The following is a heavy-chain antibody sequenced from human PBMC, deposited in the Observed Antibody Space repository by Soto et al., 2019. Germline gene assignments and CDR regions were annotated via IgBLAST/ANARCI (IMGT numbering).Heavy chain of an antibody. Sequence: SETLSLTCTVSGGSIISLYCSWIRQPAGKGLEWIGRIYSGGRNNYNPSLKSRVTMSVDTSKNQFSLRLSSVTAADTAMYYCARGSSRWDYWGQGTLVTVSS. V-gene: IGHV4-4*07. CDR3: ARGSSRWDY. D-gene: IGHD6-13*01. CDR1: GGSIISLY. CDR2: IYSGGRN. J-gene: IGHJ4*02.